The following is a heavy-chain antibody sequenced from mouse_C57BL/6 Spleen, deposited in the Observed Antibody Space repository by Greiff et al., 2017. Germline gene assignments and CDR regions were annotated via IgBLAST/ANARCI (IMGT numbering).Heavy chain of an antibody. J-gene: IGHJ1*03. CDR3: VGWDYDDAAPSYFDV. D-gene: IGHD2-4*01. V-gene: IGHV1-4*01. Sequence: QVQLQQSGAELARPGASVKMSCKASGYTFTSYTMHWVKQRPGQGLEWIGYINPRSGYTKYNQKFKDKATLTADKSSSTAYMQLSSLTSEDSAVYYCVGWDYDDAAPSYFDVWGTGTTVTVSS. CDR1: GYTFTSYT. CDR2: INPRSGYT.